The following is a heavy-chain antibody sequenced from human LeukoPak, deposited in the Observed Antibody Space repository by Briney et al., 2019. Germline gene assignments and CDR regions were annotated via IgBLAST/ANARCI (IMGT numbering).Heavy chain of an antibody. V-gene: IGHV3-21*01. Sequence: GGSLRLSCAASGFTFSSYSMNWVRQAPGKGLEWVSSISSSSSYIYYADSVKGRFTISRDKAKNSRYLQMNSLRAEDTAVYYCARVTGRVDTAMVKSDYWGQGTLVTVSS. J-gene: IGHJ4*02. CDR3: ARVTGRVDTAMVKSDY. D-gene: IGHD5-18*01. CDR1: GFTFSSYS. CDR2: ISSSSSYI.